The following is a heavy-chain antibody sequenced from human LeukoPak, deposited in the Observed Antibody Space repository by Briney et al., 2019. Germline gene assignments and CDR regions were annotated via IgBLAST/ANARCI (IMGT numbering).Heavy chain of an antibody. CDR3: AREAGIMVRGVIQGYFDY. J-gene: IGHJ4*02. CDR1: GFTFSSYA. V-gene: IGHV3-30-3*01. D-gene: IGHD3-10*01. CDR2: ISYDGSNK. Sequence: PGGSLRLSCAASGFTFSSYAMHWVRQAPGKGLEWVAVISYDGSNKYYADSVKGRFTISRDNSKNTLYLQMNSLRAEDTAVYYCAREAGIMVRGVIQGYFDYWGQGTLVTVSS.